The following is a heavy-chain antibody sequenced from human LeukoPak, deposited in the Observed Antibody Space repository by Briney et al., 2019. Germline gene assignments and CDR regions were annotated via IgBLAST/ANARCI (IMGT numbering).Heavy chain of an antibody. CDR1: GFTFSDYY. V-gene: IGHV3-11*04. CDR2: ISSSGSTI. CDR3: ARGPYGSGSYSTPYYYYYMDV. J-gene: IGHJ6*03. D-gene: IGHD3-10*01. Sequence: GGSLRLSCAASGFTFSDYYMSWIRQAPGKGLEWVSYISSSGSTIYYADSVKGRFTISRDNAKNSLYLQMNSLRAEDTAVYYCARGPYGSGSYSTPYYYYYMDVWGKGTTVTISS.